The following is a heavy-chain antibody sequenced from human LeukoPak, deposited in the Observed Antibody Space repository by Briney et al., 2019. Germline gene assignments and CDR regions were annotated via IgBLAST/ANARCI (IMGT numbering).Heavy chain of an antibody. CDR3: ARGYYSSGSYYFDH. V-gene: IGHV1-2*02. D-gene: IGHD6-19*01. J-gene: IGHJ4*02. CDR2: INPNSGGT. CDR1: GYTFTIYG. Sequence: GASVTVSFKASGYTFTIYGMSWVRQAPGQGLEWMGWINPNSGGTNYAQKFQGRVTMTRDTSISTAYMELSRLRSDDTAVYYCARGYYSSGSYYFDHWGQGTLVTVSS.